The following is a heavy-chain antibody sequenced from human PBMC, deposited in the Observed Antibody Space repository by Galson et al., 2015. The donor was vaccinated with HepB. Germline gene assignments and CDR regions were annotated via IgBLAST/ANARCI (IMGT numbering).Heavy chain of an antibody. Sequence: SLRLSCAASGFTFSDYYMSWIRQAPGKGLEWLSSISSSAIYTNYADSVKGRFTISRDNVKNPMYLQMNSLRAEDTAVYYCARVADSDYGDHSHFDYWGQGTLGTVSS. V-gene: IGHV3-11*06. D-gene: IGHD4-17*01. CDR2: ISSSAIYT. CDR3: ARVADSDYGDHSHFDY. J-gene: IGHJ4*02. CDR1: GFTFSDYY.